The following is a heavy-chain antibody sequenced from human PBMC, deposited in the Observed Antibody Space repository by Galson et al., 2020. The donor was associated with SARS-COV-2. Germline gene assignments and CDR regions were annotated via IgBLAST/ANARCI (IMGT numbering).Heavy chain of an antibody. D-gene: IGHD3-10*01. CDR3: AISLLWFGGKNFFDS. CDR1: GYTFDGYY. J-gene: IGHJ4*02. V-gene: IGHV1-2*06. Sequence: ASVKVSCETSGYTFDGYYIHWVRQAPGQGLEWMGRINPNSGGSDYAQKFQGRVTMTRVTSISTAYMELNRLTSDDAAVYYCAISLLWFGGKNFFDSWGQGTLVTVSS. CDR2: INPNSGGS.